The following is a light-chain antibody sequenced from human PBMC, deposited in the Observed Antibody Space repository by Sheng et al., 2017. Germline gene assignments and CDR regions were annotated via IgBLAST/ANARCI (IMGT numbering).Light chain of an antibody. V-gene: IGKV3-15*01. CDR3: QQYNNWPPGT. J-gene: IGKJ2*01. CDR2: GAT. CDR1: QSVATA. Sequence: EIVLTQSPGTLSLSPGERATLSCRASQSVATALAWYQQKPGQAPRLLIYGATNRATGIPARFSGSGSGTEFTLTISSLQSEDFAVYYCQQYNNWPPGTFGQGTKLEIK.